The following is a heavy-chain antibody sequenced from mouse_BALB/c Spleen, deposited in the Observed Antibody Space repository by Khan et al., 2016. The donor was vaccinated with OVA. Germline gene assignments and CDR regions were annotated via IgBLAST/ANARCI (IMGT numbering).Heavy chain of an antibody. V-gene: IGHV3-2*02. CDR3: VRVRAY. CDR1: SYSITSDYA. J-gene: IGHJ3*01. CDR2: INYSGTT. Sequence: EVQLQESGPGLVKPSQSLSLTCTVTSYSITSDYAWNWIRQFPGNKLEWMGYINYSGTTSKKPSLKSRISITRDTSKNQFFLQLNSVTTEDTATYYCVRVRAYWGQGTLVTVSA.